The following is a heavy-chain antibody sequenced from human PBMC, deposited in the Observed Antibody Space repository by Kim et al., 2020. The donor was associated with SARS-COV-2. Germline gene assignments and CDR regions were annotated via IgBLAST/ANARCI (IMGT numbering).Heavy chain of an antibody. D-gene: IGHD3-10*01. CDR1: GYTFSNYY. V-gene: IGHV1-46*01. CDR2: INSNSGST. Sequence: ASVKVSCKTSGYTFSNYYIHWVRLAPGQGLQWMGVINSNSGSTGYAHKFQGRVIMTRDPSTTTVNMDLTSLTADDTAVYYCARSRSGDWFYGPGYGLDVW. J-gene: IGHJ6*01. CDR3: ARSRSGDWFYGPGYGLDV.